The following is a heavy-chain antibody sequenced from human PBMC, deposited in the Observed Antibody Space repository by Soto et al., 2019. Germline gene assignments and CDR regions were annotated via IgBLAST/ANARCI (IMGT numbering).Heavy chain of an antibody. J-gene: IGHJ4*02. V-gene: IGHV3-43*01. CDR2: ISWDGGST. CDR1: GFTFDDYT. D-gene: IGHD6-19*01. CDR3: AKDSTQWLFDY. Sequence: EVQLVESGGVVVQPGGSLRLSCAASGFTFDDYTMHWVRQAPGKGLEWVSLISWDGGSTYYADSVKGRFTISRDNSKNSLYLRMNSLRTEDTALYYCAKDSTQWLFDYWGQGTLVTVSS.